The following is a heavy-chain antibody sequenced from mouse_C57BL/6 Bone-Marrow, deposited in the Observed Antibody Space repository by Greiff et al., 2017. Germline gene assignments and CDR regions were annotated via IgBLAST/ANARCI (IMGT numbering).Heavy chain of an antibody. CDR1: GYTFTSYW. CDR3: TRSPSTTVVAWYFDV. J-gene: IGHJ1*03. D-gene: IGHD1-1*01. CDR2: IYPGNSDT. V-gene: IGHV1-5*01. Sequence: DVQLQESGTVLARPGASVKMSCKTSGYTFTSYWMHWVQQRPGQGLEWIGAIYPGNSDTSYNQKFKGKAKLTAVTSASTAYMELSSLTNEDSAVYYCTRSPSTTVVAWYFDVWCTGTTVTVSS.